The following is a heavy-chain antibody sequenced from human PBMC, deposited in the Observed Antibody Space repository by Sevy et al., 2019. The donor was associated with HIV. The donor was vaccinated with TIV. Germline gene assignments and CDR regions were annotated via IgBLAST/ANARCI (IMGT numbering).Heavy chain of an antibody. J-gene: IGHJ6*02. CDR1: GFTFSTYW. Sequence: GGSLRLSCAASGFTFSTYWMSWVRQAPGKGLEWVANIKKDGSEKYYVDSVKGRFTISRDNAKNSLYLQRNGLRAEDTAVYYCARDCSSSSCLWGMDVWGQGTTVTVSS. D-gene: IGHD2-2*01. CDR3: ARDCSSSSCLWGMDV. V-gene: IGHV3-7*03. CDR2: IKKDGSEK.